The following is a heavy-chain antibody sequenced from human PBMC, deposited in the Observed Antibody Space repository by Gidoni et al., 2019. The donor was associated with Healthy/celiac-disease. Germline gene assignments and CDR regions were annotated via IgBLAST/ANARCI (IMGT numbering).Heavy chain of an antibody. CDR2: INHSGST. D-gene: IGHD6-19*01. J-gene: IGHJ1*01. CDR3: ARSSSSGWFSAEYFQH. CDR1: GGSFSGYY. Sequence: QVQLQQWGAGLLKPSETLSLTCAVYGGSFSGYYWSWIRQPPGKGLEWIGEINHSGSTNYNPSLKSRVTISVDTSKNQFSLKLSSVTAADTAVYYCARSSSSGWFSAEYFQHWGQGTLVTVSS. V-gene: IGHV4-34*01.